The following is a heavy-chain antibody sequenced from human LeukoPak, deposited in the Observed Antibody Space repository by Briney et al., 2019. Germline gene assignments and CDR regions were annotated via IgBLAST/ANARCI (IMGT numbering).Heavy chain of an antibody. Sequence: ASVKVSCKASGYTFTSYYMHWVRQAPGQGLEWMGIINPSGGSTSYAQKFQGRVTMTRDTSTSTVYMELSSLRSEDTAVYYCARGLAYDFWSGYQYYFDYWGQGTLVTVSS. J-gene: IGHJ4*02. CDR2: INPSGGST. D-gene: IGHD3-3*01. CDR1: GYTFTSYY. V-gene: IGHV1-46*01. CDR3: ARGLAYDFWSGYQYYFDY.